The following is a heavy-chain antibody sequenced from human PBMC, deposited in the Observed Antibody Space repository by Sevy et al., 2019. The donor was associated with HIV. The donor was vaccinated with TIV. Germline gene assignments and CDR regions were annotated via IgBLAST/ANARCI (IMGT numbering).Heavy chain of an antibody. D-gene: IGHD1-1*01. CDR3: ARGGPLQHQLDYFAY. J-gene: IGHJ4*02. Sequence: SETLSLTCTVSGGSISTYYWSWIRQPPGKRLEYIGSISYSGSTYYNPSLTSRVTISIDPSKNQFSLKLSSLTAADTALYYSARGGPLQHQLDYFAYWGQGTLVTASS. CDR2: ISYSGST. V-gene: IGHV4-59*01. CDR1: GGSISTYY.